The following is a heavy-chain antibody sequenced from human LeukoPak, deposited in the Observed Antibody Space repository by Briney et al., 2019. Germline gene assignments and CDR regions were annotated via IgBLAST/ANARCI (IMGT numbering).Heavy chain of an antibody. CDR2: ISYDGSNK. J-gene: IGHJ4*02. D-gene: IGHD1-26*01. CDR3: ARDGAPSGSYVGGFDY. V-gene: IGHV3-30-3*01. Sequence: GGSLRLSCAASGFTFSSYAMHWVRQAPGKGLEWVAVISYDGSNKYYADSVKGRFTISRDNFKNTLYLQMNSLRAEDTAVYYCARDGAPSGSYVGGFDYWGQGTLVTVSS. CDR1: GFTFSSYA.